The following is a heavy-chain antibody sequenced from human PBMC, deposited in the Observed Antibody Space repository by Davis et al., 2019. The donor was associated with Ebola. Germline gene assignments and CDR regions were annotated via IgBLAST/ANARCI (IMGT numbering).Heavy chain of an antibody. CDR3: ARVQSADIFLPVYGMDV. V-gene: IGHV1-69*02. CDR2: IIPILGIA. D-gene: IGHD2/OR15-2a*01. J-gene: IGHJ6*04. Sequence: SVKVSCKASGGTFSSYTISWVRQAPGQGLEWMGRIIPILGIANYAQKFQGRVTITADKSTSTAYMELSSLRSEDTAVYYCARVQSADIFLPVYGMDVWGKGTTVTVSS. CDR1: GGTFSSYT.